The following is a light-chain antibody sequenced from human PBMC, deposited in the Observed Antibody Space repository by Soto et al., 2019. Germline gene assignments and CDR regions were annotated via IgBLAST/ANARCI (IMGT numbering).Light chain of an antibody. Sequence: QSALTQPPSVTRSPGQSVTISCTGTSSDVGSYNRVSWYQQPPGAAPKLMVYEVSTRPSGVPDRFSGSKSGNTASLTISGLQAEDEADYYCSSFTTSATLLFGGGTKLTVL. CDR2: EVS. J-gene: IGLJ2*01. CDR1: SSDVGSYNR. CDR3: SSFTTSATLL. V-gene: IGLV2-18*02.